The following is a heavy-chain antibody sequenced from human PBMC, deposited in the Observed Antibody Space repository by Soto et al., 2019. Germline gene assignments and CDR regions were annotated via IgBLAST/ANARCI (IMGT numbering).Heavy chain of an antibody. CDR3: ARAGATNFRYYMEV. V-gene: IGHV4-31*03. CDR2: MSYSGST. Sequence: QVQLQESGPGLVKPSQTLSLTCTVSGGSISSGAYYWSWIRQHPGKGLEWIGYMSYSGSTHYNPSLKRRLTISVDTSKNQFSLNLSSLTAADTAVYFCARAGATNFRYYMEVWGKGTTVTVSS. CDR1: GGSISSGAYY. J-gene: IGHJ6*03. D-gene: IGHD1-1*01.